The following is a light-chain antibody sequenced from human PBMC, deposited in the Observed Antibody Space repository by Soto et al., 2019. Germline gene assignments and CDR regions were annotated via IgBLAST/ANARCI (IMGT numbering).Light chain of an antibody. Sequence: EIVLTQSPATLSLSPGERATLSCTASQSVSTYLVWYQQKPGQAPRLLIHDVFNRATGIPARFSGSGSGTDFTLTISSLEPEDFAVYYCHQRRDWPRTFGQGTKVEIK. CDR2: DVF. CDR1: QSVSTY. J-gene: IGKJ1*01. V-gene: IGKV3-11*01. CDR3: HQRRDWPRT.